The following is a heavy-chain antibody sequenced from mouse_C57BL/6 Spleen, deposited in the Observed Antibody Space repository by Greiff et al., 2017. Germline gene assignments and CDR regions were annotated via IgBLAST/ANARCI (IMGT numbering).Heavy chain of an antibody. CDR1: GYTFTDYY. CDR2: INPNNGGT. D-gene: IGHD2-4*01. Sequence: EVQLQQSGPELVKPGASVKISCKASGYTFTDYYMNWVKQSHGKSLEWIGDINPNNGGTSYNQKFKGKATLTVDKSSSTAYMEIRSLTSEDSAVYYCAREGDYEGPYAMDYWGQGTSVTVSS. V-gene: IGHV1-26*01. J-gene: IGHJ4*01. CDR3: AREGDYEGPYAMDY.